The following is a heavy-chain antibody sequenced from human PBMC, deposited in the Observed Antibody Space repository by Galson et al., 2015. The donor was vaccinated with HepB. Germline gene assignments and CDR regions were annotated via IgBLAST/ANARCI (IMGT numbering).Heavy chain of an antibody. D-gene: IGHD6-19*01. CDR1: GFTFSSYG. Sequence: SLRLSCAASGFTFSSYGMHWVRQAPGKGLEWVAFIRYDGSNKYYADSVKGRFTISRDNSKNTLYLQVNSLRAEDTAVYYCAKGSVAGPVGDDYWGQGTLVTVSS. CDR3: AKGSVAGPVGDDY. J-gene: IGHJ4*02. CDR2: IRYDGSNK. V-gene: IGHV3-30*02.